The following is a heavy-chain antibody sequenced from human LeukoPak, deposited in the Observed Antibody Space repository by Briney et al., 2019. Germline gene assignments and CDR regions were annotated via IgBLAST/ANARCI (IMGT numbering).Heavy chain of an antibody. CDR1: GFTFSSYV. CDR3: ARRAGAYSHPYDY. Sequence: GGSLRLSCAASGFTFSSYVMHWVRQAPGKGLEGVAIISYDGSNEYYADSVKGRFTISRDNSKNKLYMQMNSLRAADTAVYYCARRAGAYSHPYDYWGQGTLVTVSS. J-gene: IGHJ4*02. D-gene: IGHD4/OR15-4a*01. V-gene: IGHV3-30*04. CDR2: ISYDGSNE.